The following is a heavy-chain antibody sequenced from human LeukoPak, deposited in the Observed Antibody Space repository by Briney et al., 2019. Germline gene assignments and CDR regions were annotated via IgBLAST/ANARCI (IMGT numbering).Heavy chain of an antibody. CDR1: GFTFSSHG. D-gene: IGHD5-18*01. J-gene: IGHJ6*02. CDR2: IWYDGSNK. Sequence: GSLRLSCVGSGFTFSSHGMHWVRQAPGKGLEWVAVIWYDGSNKYYADSVKGRFTISRDDSKNTLYLQMNSLRAEDTAVYYCARDPQHSMDVWGQGTTVTVSS. CDR3: ARDPQHSMDV. V-gene: IGHV3-33*01.